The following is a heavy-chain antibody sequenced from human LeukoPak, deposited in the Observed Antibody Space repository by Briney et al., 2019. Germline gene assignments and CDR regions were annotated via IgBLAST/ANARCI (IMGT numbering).Heavy chain of an antibody. D-gene: IGHD6-19*01. CDR3: ARDVSGWYYFDY. Sequence: SCKASGGTFSDYAMHWVRQAPGKGLEWVALISSDGINKYYADSVKGRFTISRDNSKNTLYLQMISLRPEDTAFYYCARDVSGWYYFDYWGQGTLVTVSS. CDR1: GGTFSDYA. CDR2: ISSDGINK. J-gene: IGHJ4*02. V-gene: IGHV3-30-3*01.